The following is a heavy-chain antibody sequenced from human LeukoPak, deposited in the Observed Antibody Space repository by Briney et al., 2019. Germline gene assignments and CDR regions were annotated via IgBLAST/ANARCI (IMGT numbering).Heavy chain of an antibody. V-gene: IGHV1-69*06. CDR2: IIPIFGTA. CDR1: GGTFSSYA. CDR3: ARALIVVVPAAMSPYYYGMDV. Sequence: GASVKVSCKASGGTFSSYAISWVRQAPGQGLEWMGGIIPIFGTANYARKFQGRVTIIADKSTSTAYMELSSLRSEDTAVYYCARALIVVVPAAMSPYYYGMDVWGKGTTVTVSS. D-gene: IGHD2-2*01. J-gene: IGHJ6*04.